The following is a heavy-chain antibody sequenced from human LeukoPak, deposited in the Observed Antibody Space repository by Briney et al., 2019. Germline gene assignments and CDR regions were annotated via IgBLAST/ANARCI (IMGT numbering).Heavy chain of an antibody. V-gene: IGHV1-69*05. Sequence: SVKVSCKASGGTFSSYAVSWVRQAPGQGLEWMGGIIPIFGTANYAQKFQGRVTITTDESTSTAYMELSSLGSEDTAVYYCARVKPYYYGSGSPLDPWGQGTLVTVSS. J-gene: IGHJ5*02. CDR2: IIPIFGTA. D-gene: IGHD3-10*01. CDR3: ARVKPYYYGSGSPLDP. CDR1: GGTFSSYA.